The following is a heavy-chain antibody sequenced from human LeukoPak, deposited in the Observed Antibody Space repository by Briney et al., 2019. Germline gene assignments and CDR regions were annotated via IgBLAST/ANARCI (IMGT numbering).Heavy chain of an antibody. CDR1: GGSFSGYY. CDR3: ARHSSQSPVVVITHPYFDY. CDR2: INHSGST. V-gene: IGHV4-34*01. Sequence: PSETMSLSCVVDGGSFSGYYWSWLRQPPGKGLEWIGEINHSGSTDYNPSLKSRVTISVDTSKNQFSLRLSSVTASDTAVYYCARHSSQSPVVVITHPYFDYWGQGTLVTASS. J-gene: IGHJ4*02. D-gene: IGHD3-22*01.